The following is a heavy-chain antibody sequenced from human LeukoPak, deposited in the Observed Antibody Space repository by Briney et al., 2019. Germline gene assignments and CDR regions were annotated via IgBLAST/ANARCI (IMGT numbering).Heavy chain of an antibody. CDR2: ISGSGNRT. Sequence: GGTLRLSCAASGFTFSSFGMNWVRQAPGKGLEWVSAISGSGNRTFYADSVKGRFAISRDNSKNTVYLQMSSLRAEDTAVYYCAKGGFYSNSPFDYWGQGTLVTVSS. CDR3: AKGGFYSNSPFDY. V-gene: IGHV3-23*01. J-gene: IGHJ4*02. CDR1: GFTFSSFG. D-gene: IGHD6-13*01.